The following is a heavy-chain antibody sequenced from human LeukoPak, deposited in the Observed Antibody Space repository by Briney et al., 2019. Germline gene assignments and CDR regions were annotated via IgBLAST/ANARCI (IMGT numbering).Heavy chain of an antibody. CDR2: IKQDGSDK. D-gene: IGHD6-13*01. Sequence: GGSLRLSCAASGFTFSSYRMAWVRQAPGKGLEWVASIKQDGSDKYYVDSVKGRFTISRDNAMTSLYLQMNSLRAEDTAVYNCARDIRTAGLFDCWGQGTLVTVSS. CDR1: GFTFSSYR. V-gene: IGHV3-7*04. J-gene: IGHJ4*02. CDR3: ARDIRTAGLFDC.